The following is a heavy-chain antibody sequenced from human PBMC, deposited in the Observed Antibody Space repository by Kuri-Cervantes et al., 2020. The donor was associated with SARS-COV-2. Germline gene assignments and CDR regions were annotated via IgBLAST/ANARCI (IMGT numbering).Heavy chain of an antibody. Sequence: ASVKVSCKASGYTFTSYDINWVRQATGQGLEWMGWMNPNSGNTGYAQKFQGRVTMTRNTSISTAYMELSSLRSEDTAVYYCAREGQTYYYGSGSYRILDYWGQGTLVTVSS. D-gene: IGHD3-10*01. V-gene: IGHV1-8*01. CDR1: GYTFTSYD. CDR3: AREGQTYYYGSGSYRILDY. CDR2: MNPNSGNT. J-gene: IGHJ4*02.